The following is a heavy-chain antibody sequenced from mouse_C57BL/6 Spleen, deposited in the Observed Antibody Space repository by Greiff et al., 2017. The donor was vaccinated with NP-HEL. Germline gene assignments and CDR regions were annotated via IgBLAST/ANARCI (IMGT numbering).Heavy chain of an antibody. CDR1: GFTFSDYY. Sequence: EVQLVESEGGLVQPGSSMKLSCTASGFTFSDYYMAWVRQVPEKGLEWVANINYDGSSTYYLDSLKSRFIISRDNAKNMLYLQMSSLKSEDTATYYCARGEDYFDYWGQGTTLTVSS. V-gene: IGHV5-16*01. CDR2: INYDGSST. CDR3: ARGEDYFDY. J-gene: IGHJ2*01.